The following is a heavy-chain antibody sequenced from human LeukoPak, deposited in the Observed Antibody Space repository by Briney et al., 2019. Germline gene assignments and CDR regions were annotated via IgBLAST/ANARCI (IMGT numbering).Heavy chain of an antibody. CDR3: ARDLARVVVVAAKPLGY. V-gene: IGHV1-46*01. CDR1: GYTFTSYY. CDR2: INPSGGST. D-gene: IGHD2-15*01. J-gene: IGHJ4*02. Sequence: GASVKVSCKASGYTFTSYYMHWVRQAPGQGLEWMGIINPSGGSTSYAQKFQGRVTMTRDTSISTAYMELSRLRSDDTAVYYCARDLARVVVVAAKPLGYWGQGTLVTVSS.